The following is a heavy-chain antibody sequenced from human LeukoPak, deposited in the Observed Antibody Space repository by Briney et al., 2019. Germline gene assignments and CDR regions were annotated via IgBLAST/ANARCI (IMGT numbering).Heavy chain of an antibody. J-gene: IGHJ6*03. Sequence: PSETLSLTCTVSGGSISSYYWSWIRQPPGKGLEWIGYIYTSGSTNYNPSLKSRVTISVDTSKNQFSLKLSSVTAAGTAVYYCARHVPDFWSGYPYYYYYYYMDVWGKGTTVTVSS. V-gene: IGHV4-4*09. CDR1: GGSISSYY. D-gene: IGHD3-3*01. CDR2: IYTSGST. CDR3: ARHVPDFWSGYPYYYYYYYMDV.